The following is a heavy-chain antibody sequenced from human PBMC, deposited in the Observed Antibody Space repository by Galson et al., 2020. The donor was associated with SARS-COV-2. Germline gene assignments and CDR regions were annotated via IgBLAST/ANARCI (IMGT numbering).Heavy chain of an antibody. CDR1: GFVFSGSA. CDR3: TRFVEGANYCDY. Sequence: GESLKISCAASGFVFSGSALHWVRQASGRGLEWVGRIRSKANNYATAYGASVKDRFTIFRDDSKNTAYVEMHNLKTEDTAVYYCTRFVEGANYCDYGSQGALVAVSS. CDR2: IRSKANNYAT. D-gene: IGHD1-1*01. J-gene: IGHJ4*01. V-gene: IGHV3-73*01.